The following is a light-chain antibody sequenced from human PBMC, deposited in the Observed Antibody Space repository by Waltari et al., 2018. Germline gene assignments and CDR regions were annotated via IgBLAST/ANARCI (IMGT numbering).Light chain of an antibody. CDR2: KAS. J-gene: IGKJ1*01. V-gene: IGKV1-5*03. CDR1: QSISSW. CDR3: QQYNSYSRT. Sequence: DIQMTQSPSTLSASVGDRVTITCRASQSISSWLAWYQQKPGKAPKRLIYKASSLESGVPSRFSGSRSGTEFTLTISSLQPDDFATYYCQQYNSYSRTFGQGTKVEIK.